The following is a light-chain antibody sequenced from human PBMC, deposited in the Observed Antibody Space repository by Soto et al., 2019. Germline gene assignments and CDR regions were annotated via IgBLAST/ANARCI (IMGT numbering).Light chain of an antibody. CDR1: QSVSSSY. J-gene: IGKJ5*01. V-gene: IGKV3-20*01. Sequence: ESVLTQSPGTLSLSPGERATLSCRASQSVSSSYLAWYQQKPGQAPRLLIYGASSRATGIPDRFSGSASGTDFTLTISRLEPEEFAVYYCQQYGSSPLITCGQGTRPEIK. CDR2: GAS. CDR3: QQYGSSPLIT.